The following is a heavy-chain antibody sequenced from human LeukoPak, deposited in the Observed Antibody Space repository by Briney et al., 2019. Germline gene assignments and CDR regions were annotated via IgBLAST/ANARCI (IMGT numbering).Heavy chain of an antibody. CDR1: GFTFSSYA. CDR3: AREYYMVRGVFDY. Sequence: GRSLRLSCAASGFTFSSYAMHWVRQAPGKGLEWVAVISYDGSNKYYADSVKGRFTISRDNSKNTLYLQMNSLRAEDTAVYYCAREYYMVRGVFDYWGQGTLVTVSS. V-gene: IGHV3-30*04. D-gene: IGHD3-10*01. J-gene: IGHJ4*02. CDR2: ISYDGSNK.